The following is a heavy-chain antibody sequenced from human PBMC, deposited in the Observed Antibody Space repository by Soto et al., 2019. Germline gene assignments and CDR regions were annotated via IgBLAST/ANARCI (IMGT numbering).Heavy chain of an antibody. CDR3: ARHGIQVSHDV. CDR2: ITTSSHTI. J-gene: IGHJ6*02. CDR1: GFTFSSYS. V-gene: IGHV3-48*02. D-gene: IGHD5-18*01. Sequence: PVGSLRLSCAASGFTFSSYSMDWVRQAPGQGLEWISYITTSSHTIYYADSVRGRFTISRDNAKNSLFPQMNSLRDEDTAVYYCARHGIQVSHDVWGQGTTVTVSS.